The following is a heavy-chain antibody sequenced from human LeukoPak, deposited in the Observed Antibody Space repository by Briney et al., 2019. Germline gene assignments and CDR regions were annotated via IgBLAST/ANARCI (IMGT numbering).Heavy chain of an antibody. J-gene: IGHJ3*02. D-gene: IGHD3-3*01. V-gene: IGHV4-59*01. Sequence: SETLSLTCTVSGGSITSYYWSWIRQPPGKGLEWIGYIYSSGGTNYNPSLKSRVTISVDTSKNQFSLKLISVHAAETAVYYCARAGVLARRAFDIWGQGTMVAVSS. CDR2: IYSSGGT. CDR3: ARAGVLARRAFDI. CDR1: GGSITSYY.